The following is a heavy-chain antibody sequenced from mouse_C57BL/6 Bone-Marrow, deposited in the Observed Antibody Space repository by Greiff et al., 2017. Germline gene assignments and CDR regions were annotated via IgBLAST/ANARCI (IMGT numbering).Heavy chain of an antibody. CDR2: IYPGSGST. CDR1: GYTFTSYW. J-gene: IGHJ2*01. D-gene: IGHD2-1*01. CDR3: ARGYYGKLNFDY. V-gene: IGHV1-55*01. Sequence: QVQLLQPGAELVKPGASVKLSCKASGYTFTSYWITWVKQRPGQGLEWIGDIYPGSGSTNYNEKFKSKATLTVDTSSSTAYMQLSSLTSEDSAVYYCARGYYGKLNFDYWGQGTTLTVTS.